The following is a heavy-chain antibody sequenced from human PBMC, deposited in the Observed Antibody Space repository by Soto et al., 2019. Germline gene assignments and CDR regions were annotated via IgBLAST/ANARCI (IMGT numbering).Heavy chain of an antibody. CDR1: GGTFSSYT. CDR2: IITILGIA. V-gene: IGHV1-69*02. D-gene: IGHD4-17*01. Sequence: QVQLVQSGAEVKKPGSSVKVSCKASGGTFSSYTISWVRQAAGQGLEWMGRIITILGIANYAQKFQGRVTITADKSTSTAYMELSSLRSEDTAVYYCAGTLDYGDYGYFQHWGQGTLVTVSS. J-gene: IGHJ1*01. CDR3: AGTLDYGDYGYFQH.